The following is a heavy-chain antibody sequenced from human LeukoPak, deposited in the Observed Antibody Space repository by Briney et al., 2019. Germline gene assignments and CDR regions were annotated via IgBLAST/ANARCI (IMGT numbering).Heavy chain of an antibody. CDR2: ISYEGDTE. CDR1: GFTFSSYA. V-gene: IGHV3-30-3*01. D-gene: IGHD3-22*01. CDR3: ARSYYYDSSHTVDY. Sequence: PGGSLRLSCAASGFTFSSYAMHWVRQAPGKGLERVTFISYEGDTEYYADSVKGRFTISRDNSKNTLYLQMNSLRAEDTAVYYCARSYYYDSSHTVDYWGQGTLVTVSS. J-gene: IGHJ4*02.